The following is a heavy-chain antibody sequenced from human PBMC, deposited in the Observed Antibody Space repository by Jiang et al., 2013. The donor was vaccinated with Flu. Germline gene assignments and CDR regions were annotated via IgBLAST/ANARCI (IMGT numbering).Heavy chain of an antibody. D-gene: IGHD5-12*01. CDR2: IYYSGST. J-gene: IGHJ4*02. CDR1: GGSISSSSYY. Sequence: LLKPSETLSLTCTVSGGSISSSSYYWGWIRQPPGKGLEWIGSIYYSGSTYYNPSLKSRVTISVDTSKNQFSLKLSSVTAADTAVYYCARHPGYLHPFDYWGQGTLVTVSS. V-gene: IGHV4-39*01. CDR3: ARHPGYLHPFDY.